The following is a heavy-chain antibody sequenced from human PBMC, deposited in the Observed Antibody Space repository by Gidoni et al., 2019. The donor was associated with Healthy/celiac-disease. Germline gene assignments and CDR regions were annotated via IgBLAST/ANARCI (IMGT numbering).Heavy chain of an antibody. J-gene: IGHJ3*02. CDR3: ARAGDAPPYYDFWSGYYKGYAFDI. Sequence: QVQLVESGGGVVQPGRSLRLSCAASGFTFSSYGMHWVRQAPGKGLEWVAVIWYDGSNKYYADSVKGRFTISRDNSKNTLYLQMNSLRAEDTAVYYCARAGDAPPYYDFWSGYYKGYAFDIWGQGTMVTVSS. V-gene: IGHV3-33*01. CDR2: IWYDGSNK. CDR1: GFTFSSYG. D-gene: IGHD3-3*01.